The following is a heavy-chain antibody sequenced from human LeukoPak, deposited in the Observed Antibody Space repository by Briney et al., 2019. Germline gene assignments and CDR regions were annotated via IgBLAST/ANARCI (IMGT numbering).Heavy chain of an antibody. J-gene: IGHJ4*02. V-gene: IGHV4-34*01. Sequence: SETLSLTCTVSGGSISSYYWSWIRQPPGKGLEWIGEINHSGSTNYNPSLKSRVTISVDTSKNQFSLKLSSVTAADTAVYYCARAGIAAAGPWDYWGQGTLVTVSS. CDR1: GGSISSYY. CDR3: ARAGIAAAGPWDY. D-gene: IGHD6-13*01. CDR2: INHSGST.